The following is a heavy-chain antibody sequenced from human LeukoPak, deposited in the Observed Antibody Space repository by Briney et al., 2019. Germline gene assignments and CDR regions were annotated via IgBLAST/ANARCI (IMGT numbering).Heavy chain of an antibody. CDR1: GGSFSGYY. CDR2: INHSGST. CDR3: ARGRAVYYYYYYYMDV. Sequence: PSETLSLTCADYGGSFSGYYSSWIRQPPGKGLEWIGEINHSGSTNYNPSLKSRVTISVDTSKNQFSLKLSSVTAADTAVYYCARGRAVYYYYYYYMDVWGKGTTVTVSS. V-gene: IGHV4-34*01. J-gene: IGHJ6*03.